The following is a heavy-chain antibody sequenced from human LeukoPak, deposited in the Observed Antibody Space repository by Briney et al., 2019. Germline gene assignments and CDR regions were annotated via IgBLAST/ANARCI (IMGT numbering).Heavy chain of an antibody. V-gene: IGHV3-30*02. CDR3: AKDQTGVGANMFDY. D-gene: IGHD1-26*01. J-gene: IGHJ4*02. Sequence: PGGSLRLSCAASGFTFSSYGMHWVRQAPGKGLEWVAFIRYDGSNKYYADSVKGRFTISRDNYKNTLYLQMNSLRAEDTAVYYCAKDQTGVGANMFDYWGQGTLVTVSS. CDR1: GFTFSSYG. CDR2: IRYDGSNK.